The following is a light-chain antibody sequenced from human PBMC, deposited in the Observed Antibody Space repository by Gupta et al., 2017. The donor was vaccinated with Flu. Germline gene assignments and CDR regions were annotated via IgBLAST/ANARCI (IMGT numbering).Light chain of an antibody. Sequence: PSALSASVGDRVTITCRASQAISTYLARYQQKSGKVPKVLLFAASSFQSGVPSRFSGSGPGTAFTLTIIILQPEDVPTYYSQHYYSAPLTFGGGTKVEIQ. CDR3: QHYYSAPLT. J-gene: IGKJ4*01. V-gene: IGKV1-27*01. CDR2: AAS. CDR1: QAISTY.